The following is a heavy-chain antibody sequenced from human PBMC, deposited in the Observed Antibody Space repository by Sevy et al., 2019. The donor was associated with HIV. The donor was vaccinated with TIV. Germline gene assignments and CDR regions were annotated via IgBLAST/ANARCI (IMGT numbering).Heavy chain of an antibody. J-gene: IGHJ6*02. CDR1: GGTFSSYA. CDR3: ARDDCSGGSCYYLKYYYYGMDV. V-gene: IGHV1-69*13. CDR2: IIPIFGTA. D-gene: IGHD2-15*01. Sequence: ASVKVSCKASGGTFSSYAISWVRQAPGQGLEWMGGIIPIFGTANYAQKFQGRVTITADEFTSTTYMELSSLKSEDKGVYYCARDDCSGGSCYYLKYYYYGMDVWGQGTTVTVSS.